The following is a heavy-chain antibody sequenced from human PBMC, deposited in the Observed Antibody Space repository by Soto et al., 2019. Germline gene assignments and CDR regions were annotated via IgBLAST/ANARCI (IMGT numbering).Heavy chain of an antibody. CDR3: ARGFSSSSYFDY. CDR1: GFTFGSYS. D-gene: IGHD6-6*01. V-gene: IGHV3-21*01. CDR2: ISSSSSYI. Sequence: EVQLVESGGGLVKPGGSLRLSCAASGFTFGSYSISWVRQAPGKGLEWVSSISSSSSYIYYADSVKGRFTISRDNAKNSLYLQMNSLRAEDTAVYYCARGFSSSSYFDYWGQRTLVTVSS. J-gene: IGHJ4*02.